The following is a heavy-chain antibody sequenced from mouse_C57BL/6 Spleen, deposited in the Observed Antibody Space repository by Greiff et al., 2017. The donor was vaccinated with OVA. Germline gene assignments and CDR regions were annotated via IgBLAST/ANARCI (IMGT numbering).Heavy chain of an antibody. Sequence: QVQLQQSGPELVKPGASVKISCKASGYAFSSSWMNWVKQRPGQGLEWIGRIYPGDGDTNYNGKFKGKATLTADKSSSTAYMQLSSLTSEYSAVYYCTKYYGRGYFDYWGQGTTLTVSS. V-gene: IGHV1-82*01. CDR1: GYAFSSSW. CDR2: IYPGDGDT. CDR3: TKYYGRGYFDY. J-gene: IGHJ2*01. D-gene: IGHD1-1*01.